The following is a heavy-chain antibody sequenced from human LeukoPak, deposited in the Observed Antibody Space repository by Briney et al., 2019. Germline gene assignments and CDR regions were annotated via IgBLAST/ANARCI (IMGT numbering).Heavy chain of an antibody. CDR3: ARGPTYYDILTGYYPYYYMDV. CDR2: INHSGST. J-gene: IGHJ6*03. D-gene: IGHD3-9*01. CDR1: GGSFSGYY. Sequence: SETLSLTCAVYGGSFSGYYWSWIRQPPGKGLGWIGEINHSGSTNYNPSLQSRVTISVDTSKNQFSLKLSSVTAADTAVYYCARGPTYYDILTGYYPYYYMDVWGKGTTVTVSS. V-gene: IGHV4-34*01.